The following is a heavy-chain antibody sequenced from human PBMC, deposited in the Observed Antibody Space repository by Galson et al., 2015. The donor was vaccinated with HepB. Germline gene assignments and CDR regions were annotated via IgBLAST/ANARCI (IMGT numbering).Heavy chain of an antibody. CDR3: ATGEKGSGYDYFSADY. Sequence: SVKVSCKVSGYTLTELSMHWVRQAPGKGLEWMGGFDPEDGETIYAQKFQGRVTMTEDTSTDTAYMELSSLRSEDTAVYYCATGEKGSGYDYFSADYWGQGTLVTVSS. D-gene: IGHD5-12*01. J-gene: IGHJ4*02. V-gene: IGHV1-24*01. CDR1: GYTLTELS. CDR2: FDPEDGET.